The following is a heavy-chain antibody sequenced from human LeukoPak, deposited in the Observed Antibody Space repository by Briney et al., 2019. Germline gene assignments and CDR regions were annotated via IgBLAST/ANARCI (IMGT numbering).Heavy chain of an antibody. CDR2: VFASGTT. V-gene: IGHV4-4*07. D-gene: IGHD1-26*01. Sequence: SGTLSLTCSVSGDSISRYYWNWIRQPAGKGLEWIGRVFASGTTNYNPSLTSRVSISADKSKNQVSLRLSSVTAADTAIYYCARHTSGNYQTKVAAIDSWGQGTLVTVSS. CDR1: GDSISRYY. CDR3: ARHTSGNYQTKVAAIDS. J-gene: IGHJ4*02.